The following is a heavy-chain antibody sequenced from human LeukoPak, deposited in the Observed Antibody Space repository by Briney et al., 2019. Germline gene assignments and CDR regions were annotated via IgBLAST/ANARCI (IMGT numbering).Heavy chain of an antibody. CDR2: ISWSSGSL. V-gene: IGHV3-9*01. J-gene: IGHJ4*02. CDR1: GFTFDDYA. D-gene: IGHD2-15*01. CDR3: AKDNGSPSLVVVLVATAPDY. Sequence: GGSLRLSCTASGFTFDDYAMHWVRQAPGKGLEWVSGISWSSGSLGYADSVKGRFTISRDNSKNTVYLQMNSLSAEDTAVYYCAKDNGSPSLVVVLVATAPDYWGQGTLVTVSS.